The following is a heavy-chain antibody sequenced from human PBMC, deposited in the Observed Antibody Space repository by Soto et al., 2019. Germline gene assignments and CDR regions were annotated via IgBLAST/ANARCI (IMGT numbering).Heavy chain of an antibody. CDR1: VGSISSGGYS. CDR3: ARGGLLWFGELET. CDR2: IYHSGST. D-gene: IGHD3-10*01. V-gene: IGHV4-30-2*01. J-gene: IGHJ5*02. Sequence: PSETLSLTCAVSVGSISSGGYSWSWIRQPPGKGLEWIGYIYHSGSTYYNPSLKSRVTISVDRSKNQFSLKLSSVTAADTAVYYCARGGLLWFGELETWGQGTLVTSPQ.